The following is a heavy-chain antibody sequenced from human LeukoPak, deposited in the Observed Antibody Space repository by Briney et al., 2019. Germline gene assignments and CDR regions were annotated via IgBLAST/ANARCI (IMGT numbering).Heavy chain of an antibody. CDR3: ARGIIAAAVYVYYYYGMDV. Sequence: SQTLSLTCAISGDSVSSNSAAWNWIRQSPSRGLEWLGRTYYRSKWYNDYAVSVNSRITINPGTSKNQFSLQLNSVTPEDTAVYYCARGIIAAAVYVYYYYGMDVWGQGTTVTVSS. D-gene: IGHD6-13*01. CDR1: GDSVSSNSAA. J-gene: IGHJ6*02. V-gene: IGHV6-1*01. CDR2: TYYRSKWYN.